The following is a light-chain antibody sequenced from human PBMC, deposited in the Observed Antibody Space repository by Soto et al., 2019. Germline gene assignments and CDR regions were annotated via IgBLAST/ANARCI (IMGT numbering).Light chain of an antibody. CDR2: KAS. CDR3: QQYSTYPIT. J-gene: IGKJ5*01. Sequence: DIQMTQSPSTLSASVGDRVTISCRASQSISSWLAWYQQKPGKAPKLLIYKASSLESGLPSRFTGSGSGTEFTLTISSLQSDDFATYYCQQYSTYPITFGQGTRLEI. CDR1: QSISSW. V-gene: IGKV1-5*03.